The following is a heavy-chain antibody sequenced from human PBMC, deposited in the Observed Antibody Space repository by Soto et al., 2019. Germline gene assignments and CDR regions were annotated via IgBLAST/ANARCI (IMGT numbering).Heavy chain of an antibody. CDR2: INWNSGSI. D-gene: IGHD6-19*01. Sequence: PGGSLRLSCAASGFTFDDYAMHWVRQAPGKGLEWVSNINWNSGSIGYADSVKGRFTISRDNAKNSPYLQMNSVRAEDTALYYCAKDTSSGGLAKGAFDIWGQGTMVTVSS. V-gene: IGHV3-9*01. CDR1: GFTFDDYA. J-gene: IGHJ3*02. CDR3: AKDTSSGGLAKGAFDI.